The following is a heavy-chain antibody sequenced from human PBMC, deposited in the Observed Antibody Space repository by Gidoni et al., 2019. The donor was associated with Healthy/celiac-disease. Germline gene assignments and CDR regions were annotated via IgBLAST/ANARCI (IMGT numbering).Heavy chain of an antibody. D-gene: IGHD3-22*01. V-gene: IGHV3-15*01. J-gene: IGHJ4*02. CDR3: TTAPNLYYDSSGYYPFDY. CDR1: GFPFSNAW. Sequence: EVQLVESGGCLVKPGGSLRLSCAASGFPFSNAWMTRVRQAPGKGLEWVGRIKSKTEGGTTDYAAPVKGRFTISRDDSKNTLYLQMNSLKTEDTAVYYCTTAPNLYYDSSGYYPFDYWGQGTLVTVSS. CDR2: IKSKTEGGTT.